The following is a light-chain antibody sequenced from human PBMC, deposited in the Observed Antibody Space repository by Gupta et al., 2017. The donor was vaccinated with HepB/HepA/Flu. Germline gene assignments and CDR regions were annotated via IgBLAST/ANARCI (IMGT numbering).Light chain of an antibody. Sequence: QSLLTQPPSVSGAPGQMVTISCAGSPYNLWAGSDVHWYQQLPGTVPKLLIYANNIRPSGVPDRFSGSKSGTSASLAITGLQADDEAEYYCQSNDSSLSVLFGGGTKLTVL. CDR3: QSNDSSLSVL. CDR2: ANN. CDR1: PYNLWAGSD. J-gene: IGLJ2*01. V-gene: IGLV1-40*01.